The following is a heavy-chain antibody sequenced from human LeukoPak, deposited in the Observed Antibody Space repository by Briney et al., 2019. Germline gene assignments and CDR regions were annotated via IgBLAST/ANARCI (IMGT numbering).Heavy chain of an antibody. V-gene: IGHV3-30*04. CDR3: AKSLPYYYYYYMDV. CDR2: ISYDGSNK. J-gene: IGHJ6*03. CDR1: GFTFSSYA. Sequence: GGSLRLSCAASGFTFSSYAMHWVRQAPGKGLGWVAVISYDGSNKYYADSVKGRFTISRDNSKNTLYLQMNSLRAEDTAVYYCAKSLPYYYYYYMDVWGKGTTVTVTS.